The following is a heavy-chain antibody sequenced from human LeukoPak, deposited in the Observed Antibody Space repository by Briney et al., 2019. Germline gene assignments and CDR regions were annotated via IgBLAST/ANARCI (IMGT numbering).Heavy chain of an antibody. CDR1: GGSIISYY. D-gene: IGHD5-18*01. J-gene: IGHJ4*02. CDR3: ARDTHSYGRGGFDY. V-gene: IGHV4-59*01. CDR2: IYYSGST. Sequence: SETLSLTCTVSGGSIISYYRSGIRQPPGKGLEWIGYIYYSGSTNYNPSLKSRVTISVDTSKNQFSLKLSSVTAADTAVYYCARDTHSYGRGGFDYWGQGTLVTVSS.